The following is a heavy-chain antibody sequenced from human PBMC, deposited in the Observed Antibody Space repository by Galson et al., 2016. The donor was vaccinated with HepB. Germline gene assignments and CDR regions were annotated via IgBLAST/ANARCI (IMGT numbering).Heavy chain of an antibody. J-gene: IGHJ4*02. CDR1: GFTFSSYA. V-gene: IGHV3-23*01. CDR3: AKVWGDRPY. Sequence: LRLSCAASGFTFSSYAMSWVRQAPGKGLEWVSTITGSGGSTYYADSVKGRFTISSDNSKNTLYLQMNSLRAEDTAVYYCAKVWGDRPYWGQGTLVTASS. D-gene: IGHD3-16*01. CDR2: ITGSGGST.